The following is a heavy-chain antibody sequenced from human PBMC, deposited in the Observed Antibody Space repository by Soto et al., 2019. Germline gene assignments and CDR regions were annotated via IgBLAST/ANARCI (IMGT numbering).Heavy chain of an antibody. V-gene: IGHV3-23*01. D-gene: IGHD3-3*01. CDR3: AKESRTFLEWSIYYYGMDV. CDR1: GFTFSSYA. Sequence: SGGSLRLSCAASGFTFSSYAMSWVRQAPGKGLEWVSAISGSGGSTYYADSVKGRFTISRDNSKNTLYLQMNSLRAEDTAVYYCAKESRTFLEWSIYYYGMDVWGQGTTVTVSS. CDR2: ISGSGGST. J-gene: IGHJ6*02.